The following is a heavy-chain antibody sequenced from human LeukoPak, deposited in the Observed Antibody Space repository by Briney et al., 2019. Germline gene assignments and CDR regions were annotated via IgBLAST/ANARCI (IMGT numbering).Heavy chain of an antibody. J-gene: IGHJ4*02. CDR2: INSDGRST. V-gene: IGHV3-74*01. CDR3: ARDVDFDY. Sequence: PGGSLRLSCAGSGFTFGSYWMHWVRQAPGKGPVWVSRINSDGRSTTYADAVKGRFTISRDSAKGTLYLQMDSLTGEDSGVYYCARDVDFDYWGQGTLVTVSS. CDR1: GFTFGSYW.